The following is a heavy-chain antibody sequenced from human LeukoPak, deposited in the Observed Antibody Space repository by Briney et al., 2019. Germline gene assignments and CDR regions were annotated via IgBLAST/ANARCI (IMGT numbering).Heavy chain of an antibody. D-gene: IGHD1-26*01. CDR2: ISGSGGST. J-gene: IGHJ4*02. CDR1: GFTFSSYA. V-gene: IGHV3-23*01. Sequence: GGSLRLSCAASGFTFSSYAMSWVRQAPGKGREWVSAISGSGGSTYYADSVKGRFTIARDNAKNTLYLQMNSLRAEDTAVYYCAKDPRGSYYFDYWGQGTLVTVSS. CDR3: AKDPRGSYYFDY.